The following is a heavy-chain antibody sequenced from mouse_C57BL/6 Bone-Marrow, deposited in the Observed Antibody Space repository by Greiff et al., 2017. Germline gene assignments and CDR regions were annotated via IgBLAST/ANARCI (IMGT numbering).Heavy chain of an antibody. CDR2: IDPSDSYT. J-gene: IGHJ2*01. CDR3: ARSGREGY. D-gene: IGHD1-1*01. V-gene: IGHV1-69*01. CDR1: GYTFTSYW. Sequence: QVQLQQPGAELVMPGASVKLSCKASGYTFTSYWMHWVKQRPGQGLEWIGEIDPSDSYTNYNQKFKGKSTLTVDKSSSTAYMQLSSLTSEDSAVYYCARSGREGYGGQGTTLTVSS.